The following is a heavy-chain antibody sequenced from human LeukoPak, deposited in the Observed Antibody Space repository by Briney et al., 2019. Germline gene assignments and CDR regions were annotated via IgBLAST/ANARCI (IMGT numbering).Heavy chain of an antibody. CDR3: ARAPTGIAAAGTGIYYYGMDV. J-gene: IGHJ6*02. CDR1: GGSFSGYY. D-gene: IGHD6-13*01. Sequence: SETLSLTCAVYGGSFSGYYWSWIRQPPGKGLEWIGEINHSGSTNYNPSLKSRVTISVDTSKNQFSLKLSSVTAADTAVYYCARAPTGIAAAGTGIYYYGMDVWGQGTTVTVSS. V-gene: IGHV4-34*01. CDR2: INHSGST.